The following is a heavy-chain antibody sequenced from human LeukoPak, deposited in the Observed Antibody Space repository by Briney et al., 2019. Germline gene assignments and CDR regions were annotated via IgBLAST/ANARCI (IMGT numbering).Heavy chain of an antibody. J-gene: IGHJ6*03. V-gene: IGHV3-30*02. Sequence: GGSLRLSCAASGFTFSSYGMHWVRQAPGKGLEWVAFIRFDASNKYYADSVKGRFTISRDNSKNTLYLQMNSLRAEDTAVYYCAKDALLWFGEYSYYYYYMDVWGKGTTVTISS. CDR3: AKDALLWFGEYSYYYYYMDV. CDR1: GFTFSSYG. D-gene: IGHD3-10*01. CDR2: IRFDASNK.